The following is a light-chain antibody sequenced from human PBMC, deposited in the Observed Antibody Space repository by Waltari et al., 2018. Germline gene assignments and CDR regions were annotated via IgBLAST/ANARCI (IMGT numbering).Light chain of an antibody. V-gene: IGKV3-20*01. J-gene: IGKJ2*01. Sequence: EVVLTQSPGTLSLSPGERATLSCRASQRRSKRYVAWYHQIPGQAPTLLIYGASNRAAGVPDRFSGSGSETDFTLTISRLEPEDFGVYYCQQYGSSVMYTFGQGTSLEIK. CDR3: QQYGSSVMYT. CDR1: QRRSKRY. CDR2: GAS.